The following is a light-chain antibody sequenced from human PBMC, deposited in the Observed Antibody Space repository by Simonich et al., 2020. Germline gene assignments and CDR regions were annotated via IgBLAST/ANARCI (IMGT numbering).Light chain of an antibody. Sequence: SYELTQPPSVSVSPGQTARITCSGDALPKQYAYWYQQKPGQAPVLVIYKDSERPSVIPDRFSGSSSGTTVTLTISGVQAEDEADYYCQSADSSGTYVVFGGGTKLTVL. CDR2: KDS. J-gene: IGLJ2*01. CDR3: QSADSSGTYVV. V-gene: IGLV3-25*03. CDR1: ALPKQY.